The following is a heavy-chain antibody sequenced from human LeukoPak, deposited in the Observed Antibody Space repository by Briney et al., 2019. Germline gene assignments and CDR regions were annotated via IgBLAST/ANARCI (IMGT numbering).Heavy chain of an antibody. CDR3: ARHEGTGWSYY. J-gene: IGHJ4*02. D-gene: IGHD6-19*01. Sequence: SEALSLTCTVSGGSISSSNYYWGWIRQPPGKGLEWIGNIYYTGSTYYNPSLKSRVTISVDTSKNQFSLKLSSVTAADTAVYYCARHEGTGWSYYWGQGTLVTVSS. CDR1: GGSISSSNYY. V-gene: IGHV4-39*01. CDR2: IYYTGST.